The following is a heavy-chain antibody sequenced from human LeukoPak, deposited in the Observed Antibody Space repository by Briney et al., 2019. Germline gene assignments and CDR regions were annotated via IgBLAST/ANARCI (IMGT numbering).Heavy chain of an antibody. CDR3: ARHLFGESYCGGDCYPFDI. Sequence: NPSETLSLTCTVSGGSVSSGNYYWTWIRQPAGKGLEWIGRIYTSGSTNYNPSLKSRVTISIDASKNQFSLRLSSVTAADTAVYYCARHLFGESYCGGDCYPFDIWGQGTMVTVSS. CDR2: IYTSGST. J-gene: IGHJ3*02. D-gene: IGHD2-21*02. CDR1: GGSVSSGNYY. V-gene: IGHV4-61*02.